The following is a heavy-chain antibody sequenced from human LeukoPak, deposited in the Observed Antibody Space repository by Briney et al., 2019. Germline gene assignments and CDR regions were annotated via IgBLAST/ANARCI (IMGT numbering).Heavy chain of an antibody. Sequence: PSETLSLTCTVSGGSISSLYWSWIRQPPGKGLEWIGYIYYSGSTNYNPSLKSRVTISVDTSKNQFSLKLTSVTAADTAVYFCARTIGENYDFWNVWGQGTMVTVSS. CDR3: ARTIGENYDFWNV. V-gene: IGHV4-59*01. CDR2: IYYSGST. J-gene: IGHJ3*01. CDR1: GGSISSLY. D-gene: IGHD3-3*01.